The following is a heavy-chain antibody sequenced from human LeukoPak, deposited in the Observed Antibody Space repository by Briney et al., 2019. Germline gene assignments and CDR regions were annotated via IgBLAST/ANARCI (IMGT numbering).Heavy chain of an antibody. V-gene: IGHV3-21*01. CDR2: ITSSSSFI. Sequence: GGSLRLSCAASGFTFSDYSMNWVRQAPGKGLEWVSYITSSSSFITTADSAKGRFTISRDNAKNSLYLQMNSLRDEDTAVYYCASFGSGSNLDALDIWGQGTMVTVSS. CDR3: ASFGSGSNLDALDI. CDR1: GFTFSDYS. D-gene: IGHD3-10*01. J-gene: IGHJ3*02.